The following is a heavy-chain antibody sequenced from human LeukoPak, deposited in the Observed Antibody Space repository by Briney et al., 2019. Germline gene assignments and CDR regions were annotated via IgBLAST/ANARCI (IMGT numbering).Heavy chain of an antibody. Sequence: GGSLRLSCAASGFTFSSYSMNWVRQAPGKGLEWVSYISSSSSTIYYADSVKGRFTISRDNAKNSLYLQMNSLRAEDTAVYYCARENPGFYYGMDVWGQGTMVTVSS. D-gene: IGHD7-27*01. J-gene: IGHJ6*02. CDR1: GFTFSSYS. CDR3: ARENPGFYYGMDV. CDR2: ISSSSSTI. V-gene: IGHV3-48*04.